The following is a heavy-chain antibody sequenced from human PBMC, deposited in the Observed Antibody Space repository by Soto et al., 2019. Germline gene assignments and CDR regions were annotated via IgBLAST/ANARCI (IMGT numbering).Heavy chain of an antibody. CDR2: INWNSGSI. Sequence: GGSLRLSCAASGFTFDDYAMHWVRQVPGKGLEWVSGINWNSGSIGYGDSVKGRFAVSRDNAKNSLHLQMNSLSAEDTAFYYCVKDESINWYSGHFRHWGQGTLVTVSS. V-gene: IGHV3-9*01. J-gene: IGHJ1*01. CDR1: GFTFDDYA. CDR3: VKDESINWYSGHFRH. D-gene: IGHD6-13*01.